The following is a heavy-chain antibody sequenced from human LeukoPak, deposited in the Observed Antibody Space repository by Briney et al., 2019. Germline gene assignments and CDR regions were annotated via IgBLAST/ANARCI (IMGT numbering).Heavy chain of an antibody. Sequence: SETLSLTCAVSGVSLNNYYWSWIRQPPGKGLEWIGEIQQSTRSNYNPSLKSRVTISADTSKNHLFLKLTSVTAADTAVYYCARGYSRVSIDYWGQGTLVTVSS. CDR3: ARGYSRVSIDY. CDR1: GVSLNNYY. J-gene: IGHJ4*02. CDR2: IQQSTRS. D-gene: IGHD4-11*01. V-gene: IGHV4-34*01.